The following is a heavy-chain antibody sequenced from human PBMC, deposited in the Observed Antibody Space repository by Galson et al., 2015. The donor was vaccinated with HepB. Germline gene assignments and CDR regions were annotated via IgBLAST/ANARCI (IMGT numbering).Heavy chain of an antibody. CDR1: GFTFSSYA. CDR2: ISYDGSNK. CDR3: ARDLWFGEFETSPFDY. V-gene: IGHV3-30*04. D-gene: IGHD3-10*01. Sequence: SLRLSCAASGFTFSSYAMHWVRQPPGKGLEWVAVISYDGSNKYYADSVKGRFTISRGNSKNTLYLQMNSLRAEDTAVYYCARDLWFGEFETSPFDYWGQGTLVTVSS. J-gene: IGHJ4*02.